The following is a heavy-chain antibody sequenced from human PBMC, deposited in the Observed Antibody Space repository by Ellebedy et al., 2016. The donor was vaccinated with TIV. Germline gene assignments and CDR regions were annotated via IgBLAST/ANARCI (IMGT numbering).Heavy chain of an antibody. CDR3: ARDGKGVAVSPGVDY. V-gene: IGHV3-7*01. CDR1: GFTFSTYW. D-gene: IGHD6-19*01. J-gene: IGHJ4*02. CDR2: IKQDGSEK. Sequence: GESLKISCAASGFTFSTYWMTWVRQAPGKGLEWVANIKQDGSEKYYADSVKGRFTISRDNAKNSLYLQMNSLRAEDSAVYYCARDGKGVAVSPGVDYWGQGTLVSVSS.